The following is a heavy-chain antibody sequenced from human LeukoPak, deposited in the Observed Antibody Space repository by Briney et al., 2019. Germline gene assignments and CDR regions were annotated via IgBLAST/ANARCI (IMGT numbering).Heavy chain of an antibody. J-gene: IGHJ6*03. D-gene: IGHD6-13*01. CDR2: INHSGST. CDR1: GGSFSSYY. Sequence: PSETLSLTCAVYGGSFSSYYWSWIRQPPGKGLEWIGEINHSGSTNYNPSLKSRVTISVDTSKNQFSLKLSSVTAADTAVYYCARGFGSSWYGYYYYYMDVWGKGTTVTVSS. CDR3: ARGFGSSWYGYYYYYMDV. V-gene: IGHV4-34*01.